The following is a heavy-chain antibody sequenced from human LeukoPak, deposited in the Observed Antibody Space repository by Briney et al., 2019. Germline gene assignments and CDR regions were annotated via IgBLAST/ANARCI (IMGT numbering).Heavy chain of an antibody. CDR3: AKDRLTAAGGPYYFDS. CDR1: GFTITSNA. Sequence: GGAVRLSCAGSGFTITSNAMSWVRQAPGKGLEWVSGISGSGGSTYYADSVKGRFTISRDKPKNTVYLQMNSLRAEDTAVYYCAKDRLTAAGGPYYFDSWGQGTLVTVSS. J-gene: IGHJ4*02. V-gene: IGHV3-23*01. D-gene: IGHD6-13*01. CDR2: ISGSGGST.